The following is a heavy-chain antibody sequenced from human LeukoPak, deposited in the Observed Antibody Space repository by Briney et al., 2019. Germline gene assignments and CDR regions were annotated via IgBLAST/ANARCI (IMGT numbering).Heavy chain of an antibody. CDR3: TRQGHHNFEY. J-gene: IGHJ4*02. V-gene: IGHV3-7*01. Sequence: GGSLRLPCAASGFTLSNYWMSWVRQAPGKGLEWVPNIKEDGSEKFYVDSVKGRFTISRDNAKNSLHLQLNSLRAEDTAVYYCTRQGHHNFEYWGQGTLVTVSS. CDR2: IKEDGSEK. CDR1: GFTLSNYW. D-gene: IGHD1-14*01.